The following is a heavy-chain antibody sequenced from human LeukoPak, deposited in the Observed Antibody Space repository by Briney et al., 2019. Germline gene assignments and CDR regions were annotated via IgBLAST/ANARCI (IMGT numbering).Heavy chain of an antibody. CDR2: INPNSGGT. CDR3: ARVRLPLVWFDP. D-gene: IGHD4-17*01. Sequence: RWASVKVSCKASGGTFSSYAISWVRQAPGQGLEWMGWINPNSGGTNYAQKFQGRVTMTRDTSISTAYMELSRLRSDDTAVYYCARVRLPLVWFDPWGQGTLVTVPS. CDR1: GGTFSSYA. J-gene: IGHJ5*02. V-gene: IGHV1-2*02.